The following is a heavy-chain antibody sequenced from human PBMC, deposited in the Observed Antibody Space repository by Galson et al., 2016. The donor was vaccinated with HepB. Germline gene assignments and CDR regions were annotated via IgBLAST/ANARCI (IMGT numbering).Heavy chain of an antibody. D-gene: IGHD3/OR15-3a*01. J-gene: IGHJ3*01. Sequence: SLRLSCAVSGFIFDEYGMTWVRQAPGKGLEWVSGIIWNGGSTGYADSVKGRFTISRDNAKNSLYLQMNSLRAEDSAFYHCARVGAGFLDGSYAIDVWGQGTMVIVSS. CDR2: IIWNGGST. CDR3: ARVGAGFLDGSYAIDV. CDR1: GFIFDEYG. V-gene: IGHV3-20*01.